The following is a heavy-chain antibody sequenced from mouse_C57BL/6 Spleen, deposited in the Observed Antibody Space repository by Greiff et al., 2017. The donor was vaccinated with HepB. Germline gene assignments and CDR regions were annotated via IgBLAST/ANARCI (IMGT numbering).Heavy chain of an antibody. V-gene: IGHV5-6*01. J-gene: IGHJ4*01. CDR3: ARQGPMAYAMDY. CDR2: ISSGGSYT. D-gene: IGHD6-5*01. CDR1: GFTFSSYG. Sequence: EVKLMESGGDLVKPGGSLKLSCAASGFTFSSYGMSWVRQTPDKRLEWVATISSGGSYTYYPDSVKGRFTISRDNAKNTLYLQMSSLKSEDTAMYYCARQGPMAYAMDYWGQGTSVTVSS.